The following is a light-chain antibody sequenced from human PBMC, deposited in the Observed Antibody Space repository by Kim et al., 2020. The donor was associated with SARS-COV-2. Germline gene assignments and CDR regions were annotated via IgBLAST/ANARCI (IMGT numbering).Light chain of an antibody. V-gene: IGKV3-20*01. CDR2: GAS. J-gene: IGKJ2*01. CDR3: QQYGSSPYT. CDR1: QSVSSRV. Sequence: LSPGERATLSCRASQSVSSRVFAWYQQKPGQAPRLLIYGASSRATGIPDRFSGSGSGTDFTLTISRLEPEDFAVYYCQQYGSSPYTFGQGTKLEI.